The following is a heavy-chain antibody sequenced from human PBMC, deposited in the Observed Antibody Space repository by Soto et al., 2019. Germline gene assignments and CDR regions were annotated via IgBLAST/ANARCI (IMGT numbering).Heavy chain of an antibody. Sequence: QLQLQESGSGLVKPSQTLSLTCAVSGGSISSGGYSWSWIRQPPGKGLVWIGYIYHSGSTYYNPSLNSRVTISVDRSKNQFSLKLSSVPAADTAVYYCARGAYYDSPYFDYWGKGTLVTVSS. J-gene: IGHJ4*02. CDR3: ARGAYYDSPYFDY. D-gene: IGHD3-22*01. V-gene: IGHV4-30-2*01. CDR2: IYHSGST. CDR1: GGSISSGGYS.